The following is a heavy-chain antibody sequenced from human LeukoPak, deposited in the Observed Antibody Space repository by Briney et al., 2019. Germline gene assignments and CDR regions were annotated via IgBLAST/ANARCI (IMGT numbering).Heavy chain of an antibody. CDR3: VRDHYGNSGYLL. V-gene: IGHV3-30-3*01. Sequence: GGSLRLSCAASGFTFSSYAMHWVRQAPGKGLEWVAVISYDGSNKYYADSVKGRFTISRDNSKNTLYLQMNSLRAEDTAVYFCVRDHYGNSGYLLWGQGTLVTVSS. J-gene: IGHJ1*01. D-gene: IGHD2-2*03. CDR1: GFTFSSYA. CDR2: ISYDGSNK.